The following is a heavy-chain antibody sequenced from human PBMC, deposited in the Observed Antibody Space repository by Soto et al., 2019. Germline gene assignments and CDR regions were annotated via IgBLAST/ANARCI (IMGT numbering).Heavy chain of an antibody. CDR1: GVTFSDYY. CDR2: ISKSSTIR. V-gene: IGHV3-11*01. Sequence: QVQLVESGGALVKPVGSLRLSCEASGVTFSDYYMSWIRQAPGKGMEWVSYISKSSTIRYDGDSVKGRCTISRDNAKNSMDQQMNSLRAEDTAMYYCARDTAPRRIAGYFDSWGQGTLVTVSS. CDR3: ARDTAPRRIAGYFDS. J-gene: IGHJ4*02. D-gene: IGHD6-13*01.